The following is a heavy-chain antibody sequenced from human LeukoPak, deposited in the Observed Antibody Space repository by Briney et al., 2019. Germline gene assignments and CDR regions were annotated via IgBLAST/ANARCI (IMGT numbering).Heavy chain of an antibody. CDR2: INWNGGST. Sequence: GGSLRLSCAASGFTFDDYGMSWVRQAPGKGLEWVSGINWNGGSTGYADSVKGRFTISRGNAKNSLYLQMNSLRAEDTALYYCARGRYDSSGPYYWGQGTLVTVSS. J-gene: IGHJ4*02. D-gene: IGHD3-22*01. CDR3: ARGRYDSSGPYY. CDR1: GFTFDDYG. V-gene: IGHV3-20*04.